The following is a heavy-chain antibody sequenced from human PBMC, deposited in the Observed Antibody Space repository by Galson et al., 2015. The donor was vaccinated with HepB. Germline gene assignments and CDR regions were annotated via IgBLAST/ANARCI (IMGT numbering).Heavy chain of an antibody. J-gene: IGHJ4*02. V-gene: IGHV3-33*01. CDR3: ARDESGIYYDSSGYGHADY. CDR1: GFTFSSYG. D-gene: IGHD3-22*01. CDR2: IWYDGSNK. Sequence: SLRLSCAASGFTFSSYGMHWVRQAPGKGLEWVAVIWYDGSNKYYADSVKGRFTISRDNSKNTLYPQMNSLRAEDTAVYYCARDESGIYYDSSGYGHADYWGQGTLVTVSS.